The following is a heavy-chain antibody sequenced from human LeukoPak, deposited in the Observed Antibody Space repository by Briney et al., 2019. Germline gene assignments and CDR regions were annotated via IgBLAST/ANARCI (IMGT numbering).Heavy chain of an antibody. CDR3: ARANNWNSFDY. CDR2: IYSGGST. V-gene: IGHV3-66*01. J-gene: IGHJ4*02. CDR1: GFTVSSNY. D-gene: IGHD1-7*01. Sequence: GGPLRLSCAASGFTVSSNYMSWVRQVPGKGLEWVSIIYSGGSTYYADSVKGRFTISRDDSRNTLYLQMNSLRAEDTAVYFCARANNWNSFDYWGQGTLVTVSS.